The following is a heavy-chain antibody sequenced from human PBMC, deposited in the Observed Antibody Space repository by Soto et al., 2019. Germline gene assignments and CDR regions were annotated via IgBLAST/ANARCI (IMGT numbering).Heavy chain of an antibody. Sequence: SVKVSCKASGGTFSSYTISWVRQAPGQGLEWMGRIIPILGIANYAQKFQGRVTITADKSTSTAYMELSSLRSEDTAVYYCWTYYYGSGSYSYFDYWGQGTLVTVSS. D-gene: IGHD3-10*01. CDR3: WTYYYGSGSYSYFDY. CDR2: IIPILGIA. CDR1: GGTFSSYT. J-gene: IGHJ4*02. V-gene: IGHV1-69*02.